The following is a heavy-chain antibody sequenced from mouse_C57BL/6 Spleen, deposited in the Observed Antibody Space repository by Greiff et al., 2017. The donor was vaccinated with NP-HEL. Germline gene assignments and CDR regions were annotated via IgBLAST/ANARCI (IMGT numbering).Heavy chain of an antibody. CDR2: ISSCSSTI. J-gene: IGHJ2*01. V-gene: IGHV5-17*01. D-gene: IGHD2-5*01. Sequence: DVQLVESGGGLVKPGGSLKLSCAASGFTFSDYGMHWVRQAPEKGLAWVAYISSCSSTIYYADTVKGRFTISRDNAKNTLFLQMTSLRSEDTAMYYCARKADYSNYDPLLDYWGQGTTLTVSS. CDR3: ARKADYSNYDPLLDY. CDR1: GFTFSDYG.